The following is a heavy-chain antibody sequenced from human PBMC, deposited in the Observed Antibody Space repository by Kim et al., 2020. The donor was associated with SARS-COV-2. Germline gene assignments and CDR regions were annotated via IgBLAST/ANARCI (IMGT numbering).Heavy chain of an antibody. J-gene: IGHJ6*02. CDR1: GGTFSSYA. CDR3: ASNLLSYSSSWNYYYYGMDV. CDR2: IIPIFGTA. V-gene: IGHV1-69*13. Sequence: SVKVSCKASGGTFSSYAISWVRQAPGQGLEWMGGIIPIFGTANYAQKFQGRVTITADESTSTAYMELSSLRSEDTAVYYCASNLLSYSSSWNYYYYGMDVWGQGTTVTVSS. D-gene: IGHD6-13*01.